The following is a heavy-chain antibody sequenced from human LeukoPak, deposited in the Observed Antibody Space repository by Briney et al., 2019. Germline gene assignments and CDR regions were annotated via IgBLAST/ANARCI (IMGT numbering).Heavy chain of an antibody. CDR3: ARQGEEEWESSPSL. CDR1: GGSISNSHW. V-gene: IGHV4-4*02. CDR2: IHHSGST. Sequence: SGTLSLTCAVSGGSISNSHWWSWARQSPGKGLEWIGQIHHSGSTNYNPSLKSRVIISVDTSKNQFSLKLSSVTAADTAVYYCARQGEEEWESSPSLWGQGTLVTVSS. D-gene: IGHD1-26*01. J-gene: IGHJ4*02.